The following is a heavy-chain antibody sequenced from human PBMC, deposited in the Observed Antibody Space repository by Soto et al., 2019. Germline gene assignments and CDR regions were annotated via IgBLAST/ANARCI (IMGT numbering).Heavy chain of an antibody. D-gene: IGHD5-18*01. J-gene: IGHJ6*02. CDR1: GFTFSDYY. CDR2: ISSSGSTI. CDR3: ARDLAGLPYYYYGMDV. Sequence: QVQLVESGGGLVKPGGSLRLSCAASGFTFSDYYMSWIRQAPGKGLEWGSYISSSGSTIYYADSVKGGFTISRDNAKNSLHLQMNSLRAEDTAVYYCARDLAGLPYYYYGMDVWGQGTPVTVSS. V-gene: IGHV3-11*01.